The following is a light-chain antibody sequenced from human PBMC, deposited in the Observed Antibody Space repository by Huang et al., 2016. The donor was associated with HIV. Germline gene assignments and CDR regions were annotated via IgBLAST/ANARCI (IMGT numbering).Light chain of an antibody. V-gene: IGKV3-15*01. CDR3: QQYNNWPPFT. CDR1: QSVSST. J-gene: IGKJ3*01. Sequence: EIVMTQSPATLSVSPGERATLSCRASQSVSSTLAWYQQKPGQAPRLLIYGASTRATGIPARCSGSGSGTEFTLTISSLQSEDFAVYYCQQYNNWPPFTFGPGTKVDIK. CDR2: GAS.